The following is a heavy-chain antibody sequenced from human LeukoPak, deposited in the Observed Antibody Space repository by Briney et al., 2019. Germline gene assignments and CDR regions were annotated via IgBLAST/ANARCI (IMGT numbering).Heavy chain of an antibody. CDR1: GGSISSSSYY. J-gene: IGHJ4*02. V-gene: IGHV4-39*01. CDR2: IYYSGST. CDR3: ATWPAGPRQDHDY. Sequence: SETLSLTCTVSGGSISSSSYYWGWIRQPPGKGLEWIGSIYYSGSTYYNPSLKGRVTISVDTSKNQFSLKLSSVTAADTAVYYCATWPAGPRQDHDYWGQGTLVTVSS. D-gene: IGHD2-2*01.